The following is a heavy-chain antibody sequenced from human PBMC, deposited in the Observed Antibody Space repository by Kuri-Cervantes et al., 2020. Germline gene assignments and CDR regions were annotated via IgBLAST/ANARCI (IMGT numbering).Heavy chain of an antibody. CDR3: AKTEVPYSPSGEKTGYYFDY. CDR2: IWYDGSNK. D-gene: IGHD1-14*01. J-gene: IGHJ4*02. Sequence: GESLKISCAASGFTFSSYGVHWVRQAPGKGLEWVAVIWYDGSNKYYADSVKGRFTISRDNSKNTLYLQMNSLRAEDTAVYYCAKTEVPYSPSGEKTGYYFDYWGQGTLVTVSS. CDR1: GFTFSSYG. V-gene: IGHV3-30*02.